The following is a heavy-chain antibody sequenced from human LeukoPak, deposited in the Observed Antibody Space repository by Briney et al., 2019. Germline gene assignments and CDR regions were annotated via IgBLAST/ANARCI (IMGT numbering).Heavy chain of an antibody. CDR3: ARERYYDSSGYYCEASDI. V-gene: IGHV3-74*01. CDR2: INSDGSST. D-gene: IGHD3-22*01. CDR1: GFTFSSYW. Sequence: GGSLRLSCAASGFTFSSYWMHWVRQAPGKGLVWVSRINSDGSSTSYADSVKGRFTISRDNAKNTLYLQMNSLRAEDTAVYYCARERYYDSSGYYCEASDIWGQGTMVTVSS. J-gene: IGHJ3*02.